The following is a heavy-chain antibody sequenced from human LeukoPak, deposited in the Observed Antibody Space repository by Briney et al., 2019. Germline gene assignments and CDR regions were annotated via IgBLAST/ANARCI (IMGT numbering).Heavy chain of an antibody. J-gene: IGHJ6*03. CDR1: GYSISSGYY. CDR3: AREAPLWSGSNYYYYMDV. D-gene: IGHD3-3*01. Sequence: SETLSLTCTVSGYSISSGYYWGWIRQAPGKGLGWIGSIYHSGSTYYNPSLKSRVTISVDTSKNQFSLKLSSVTAADTAVYYCAREAPLWSGSNYYYYMDVWGKGTTVTVSS. CDR2: IYHSGST. V-gene: IGHV4-38-2*02.